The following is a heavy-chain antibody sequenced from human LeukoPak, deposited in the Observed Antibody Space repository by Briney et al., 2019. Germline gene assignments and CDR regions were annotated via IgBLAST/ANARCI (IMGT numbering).Heavy chain of an antibody. CDR2: IKSEGSRT. J-gene: IGHJ4*02. V-gene: IGHV3-74*01. CDR1: GFTFSGYA. D-gene: IGHD5-18*01. CDR3: ARGASGYSYAYGDY. Sequence: GGSLRLSCEASGFTFSGYAVSWVRQAPGKGLVWVSCIKSEGSRTSYADSVKGRLTISRDNAKNTLYLQMNSLRAEDTAVYYCARGASGYSYAYGDYWGQGTLVTVSS.